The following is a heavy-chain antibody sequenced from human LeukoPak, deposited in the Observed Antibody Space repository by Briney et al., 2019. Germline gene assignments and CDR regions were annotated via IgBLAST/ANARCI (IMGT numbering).Heavy chain of an antibody. CDR3: ARDYCDILTGGGWWFDY. V-gene: IGHV1-18*01. Sequence: GASVKVSCKASGYTFTSYSISWVRQAPGQGLEWMGWISAYNGNTNYAQKLRGRVTMTTDTSTSTAYMELRSLRSDDTAVYYCARDYCDILTGGGWWFDYWGQGALVTVSS. CDR1: GYTFTSYS. J-gene: IGHJ4*02. D-gene: IGHD3-9*01. CDR2: ISAYNGNT.